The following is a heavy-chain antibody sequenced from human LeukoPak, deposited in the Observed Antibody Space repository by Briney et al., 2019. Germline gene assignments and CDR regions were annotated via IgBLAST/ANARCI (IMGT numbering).Heavy chain of an antibody. CDR1: GFTFSNYG. D-gene: IGHD2-2*02. Sequence: GGSLRLSCAASGFTFSNYGMHWVRQAPGEGLEWVAIISYDGSNKYYADSVKGRFTISRDNSKNTLYLQMNSLRAEDTAVYFCARPPHSCSSTSCYSQYWSQGTLVTVSP. CDR2: ISYDGSNK. V-gene: IGHV3-30*03. CDR3: ARPPHSCSSTSCYSQY. J-gene: IGHJ4*02.